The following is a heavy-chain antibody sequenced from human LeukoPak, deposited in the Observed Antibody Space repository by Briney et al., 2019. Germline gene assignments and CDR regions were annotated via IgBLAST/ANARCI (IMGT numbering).Heavy chain of an antibody. J-gene: IGHJ4*02. V-gene: IGHV4-39*07. Sequence: SETLSLTCTVSGGSISSSTYYWGWIRQPPGKGLEWIGTINYSGITDYNPSLKSRVTISVDTSKNQFSLKLSSVTAADTAVYYCARGNYDFWSGYPPFDYWGQGTLVTVSS. CDR3: ARGNYDFWSGYPPFDY. CDR1: GGSISSSTYY. CDR2: INYSGIT. D-gene: IGHD3-3*01.